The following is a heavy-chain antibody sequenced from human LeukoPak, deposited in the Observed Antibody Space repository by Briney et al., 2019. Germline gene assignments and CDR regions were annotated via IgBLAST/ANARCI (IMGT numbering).Heavy chain of an antibody. Sequence: GGSLRLSCAASGFTFSDYYMSWIRQAPGKGLEWVSYISSSGSTIYYADSVKGRFTISRDNAKNSLYLQMNSLRAEDTAVYYCAKVNVVPAAVYYYYGMDVWGQGTTVTVSS. V-gene: IGHV3-11*01. J-gene: IGHJ6*02. CDR1: GFTFSDYY. D-gene: IGHD2-2*01. CDR2: ISSSGSTI. CDR3: AKVNVVPAAVYYYYGMDV.